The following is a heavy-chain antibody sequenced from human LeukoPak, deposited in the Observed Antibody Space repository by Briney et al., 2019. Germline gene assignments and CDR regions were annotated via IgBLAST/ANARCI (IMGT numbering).Heavy chain of an antibody. D-gene: IGHD3-22*01. CDR1: GFVFSSYG. J-gene: IGHJ4*02. Sequence: GRSLRLSCVASGFVFSSYGMHWVRQAPGKGLEWVAVISYDGSIEYYADSVKGRFTISRDNSKNTLYLQMNSLRAEDTAVYYCAGVFDSSGYYWDYFDYWGQGTLVTVSS. CDR2: ISYDGSIE. CDR3: AGVFDSSGYYWDYFDY. V-gene: IGHV3-30*03.